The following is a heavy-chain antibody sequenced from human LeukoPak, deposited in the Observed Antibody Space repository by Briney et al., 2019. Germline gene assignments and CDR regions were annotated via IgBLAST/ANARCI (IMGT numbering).Heavy chain of an antibody. D-gene: IGHD6-19*01. CDR3: ANMLTGYSSGWFSYFDY. V-gene: IGHV3-23*01. Sequence: GGSLRLSCAASGFTFSSYAMSRVRQAPGKGLEWVSAISGSGGSTYYADSVKGRFTISRDNSKNTLYLQMNSLRAEDTAVYYCANMLTGYSSGWFSYFDYWGQGTLVTVSS. CDR1: GFTFSSYA. J-gene: IGHJ4*02. CDR2: ISGSGGST.